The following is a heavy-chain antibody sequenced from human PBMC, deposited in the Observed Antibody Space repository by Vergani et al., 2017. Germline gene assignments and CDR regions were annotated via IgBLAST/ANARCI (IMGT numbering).Heavy chain of an antibody. Sequence: VQLVESGGGVVQPGGSLRLSCEASGFTFSNLWMTWVRQAPGKGLEWVANIKYDGSKKNYVDSVKGRFTISRDNAKNSLYLQMNSLRAEDTALYYCAKDHYDFWSGYPNLSPFDLWGRGTLVTVSS. V-gene: IGHV3-7*03. D-gene: IGHD3-3*01. J-gene: IGHJ2*01. CDR2: IKYDGSKK. CDR1: GFTFSNLW. CDR3: AKDHYDFWSGYPNLSPFDL.